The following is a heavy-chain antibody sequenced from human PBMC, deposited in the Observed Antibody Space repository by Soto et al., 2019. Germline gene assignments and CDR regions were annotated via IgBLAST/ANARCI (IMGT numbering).Heavy chain of an antibody. CDR2: IYYSGST. CDR1: GGSISSSIYY. Sequence: PSETLSLTCTVSGGSISSSIYYGVWIRQPPGKVLEWIGSIYYSGSTYYNPSLKSRVTISVDTSKSQFSLKLSSVTAADTAVYYCASHSSSWYSFHYYYYGMDVWGQGTTVTVSS. J-gene: IGHJ6*02. V-gene: IGHV4-39*01. CDR3: ASHSSSWYSFHYYYYGMDV. D-gene: IGHD6-13*01.